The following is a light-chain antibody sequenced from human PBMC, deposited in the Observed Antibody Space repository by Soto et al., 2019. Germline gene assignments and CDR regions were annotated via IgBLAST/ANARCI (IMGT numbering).Light chain of an antibody. Sequence: QAVVTQPPSVSGAPGQRVTISCTGTSSNIGAGSDVHWYQKLPGTAPKLLIFDNTNRPSGVPDRFSASRSGTSASLAITGLQAGDEADYFCQSYDSSLSGSVVFGGGTKLTVL. CDR1: SSNIGAGSD. CDR3: QSYDSSLSGSVV. V-gene: IGLV1-40*01. J-gene: IGLJ2*01. CDR2: DNT.